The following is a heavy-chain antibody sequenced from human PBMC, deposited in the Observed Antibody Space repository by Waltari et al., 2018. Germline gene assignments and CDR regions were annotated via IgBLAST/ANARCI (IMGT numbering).Heavy chain of an antibody. J-gene: IGHJ4*02. D-gene: IGHD6-19*01. CDR2: FDPEAGEN. Sequence: QVQLVQSGAEVKKPGASVKVSCKVSGYTLTELSMHWVRQAPGKGLEWMGGFDPEAGENIYAQKFQGRVTMTEDTPTDTAYMELSSLSSEDTAVYYCAKHTSGRQWLVLCYWGQGTLVTVSS. CDR1: GYTLTELS. V-gene: IGHV1-24*01. CDR3: AKHTSGRQWLVLCY.